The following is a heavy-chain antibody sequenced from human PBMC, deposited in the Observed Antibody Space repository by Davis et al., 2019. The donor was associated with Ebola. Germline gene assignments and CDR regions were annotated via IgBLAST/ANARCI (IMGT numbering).Heavy chain of an antibody. V-gene: IGHV4-59*12. CDR2: IYYSGST. J-gene: IGHJ5*02. CDR1: GGSISSYY. CDR3: ARERVFWSGILNWFDP. D-gene: IGHD3-3*01. Sequence: SETLSLTCTVSGGSISSYYWSWIRQPPGKGLEWIGYIYYSGSTNYNPSLKSRVTISVDTSKNQFSLKLSSVTAADTAVYYCARERVFWSGILNWFDPWGQGTLVTVSS.